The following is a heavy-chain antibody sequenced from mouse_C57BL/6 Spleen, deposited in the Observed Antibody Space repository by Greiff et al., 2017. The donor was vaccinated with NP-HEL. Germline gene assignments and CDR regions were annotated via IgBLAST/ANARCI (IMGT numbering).Heavy chain of an antibody. CDR2: ISGGGGNT. Sequence: EVKVVESGGGLVKPGGSLKLSCAASGFTFSSYTMSWVRQTPEKRLEWVATISGGGGNTYYPDSVKGRFTISRDNAKNTLYLQMSSLRSEDTALYYCARQGYGNYDFDYWGQGTTLTVSS. J-gene: IGHJ2*01. V-gene: IGHV5-9*01. CDR1: GFTFSSYT. CDR3: ARQGYGNYDFDY. D-gene: IGHD2-10*02.